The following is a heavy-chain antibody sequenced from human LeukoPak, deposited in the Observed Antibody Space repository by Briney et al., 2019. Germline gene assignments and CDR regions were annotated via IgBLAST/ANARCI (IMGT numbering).Heavy chain of an antibody. CDR2: IYYSGST. Sequence: TSETLSLTCTVSGGSISSYYWSWIRQPPGKGLEWIGYIYYSGSTNYNPSLKSRVTISVDTSKNQFSLKLSSVTAADTAVYYCARDPGAYGDYPSPWYFDLWGRGTLVTVSS. V-gene: IGHV4-59*01. CDR1: GGSISSYY. CDR3: ARDPGAYGDYPSPWYFDL. D-gene: IGHD4-17*01. J-gene: IGHJ2*01.